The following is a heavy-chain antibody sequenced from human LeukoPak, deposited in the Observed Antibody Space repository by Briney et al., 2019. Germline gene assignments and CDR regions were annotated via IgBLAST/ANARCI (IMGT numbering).Heavy chain of an antibody. D-gene: IGHD5-24*01. J-gene: IGHJ4*02. V-gene: IGHV3-11*04. CDR2: ISSSGSNI. Sequence: LRLSCAASGFTFSDYYMSWIRQAPGKGLEWVSYISSSGSNIYYADSVRGRFTISRDNAKNSLYLQMISLRAEDTAVYYCARDPVEISYDYWGQGTLVTVSS. CDR1: GFTFSDYY. CDR3: ARDPVEISYDY.